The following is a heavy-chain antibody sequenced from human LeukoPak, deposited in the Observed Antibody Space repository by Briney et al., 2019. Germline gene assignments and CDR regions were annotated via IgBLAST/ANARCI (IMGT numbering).Heavy chain of an antibody. CDR1: GFTFSRYA. Sequence: PGVPLRLSCAASGFTFSRYAMHSLRQAPGKGLEWVAIISYAGINKYYADSVKCRFTISRDNSQNKLYVQINSLKAEDMDVYYCAREGIQLWFGGVGDWFDPWGQGTLVTVSS. J-gene: IGHJ5*02. CDR2: ISYAGINK. D-gene: IGHD5-18*01. CDR3: AREGIQLWFGGVGDWFDP. V-gene: IGHV3-30-3*01.